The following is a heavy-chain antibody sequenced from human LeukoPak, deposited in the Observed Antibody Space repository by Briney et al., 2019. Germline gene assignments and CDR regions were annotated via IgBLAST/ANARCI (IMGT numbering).Heavy chain of an antibody. D-gene: IGHD3-3*01. CDR2: INHSGST. V-gene: IGHV4-34*01. J-gene: IGHJ3*02. CDR3: ARWDSGEWFHDAFDI. CDR1: VGSFSGYY. Sequence: PSETLSLTCAVHVGSFSGYYWGWIRQPPGKGLEWIGEINHSGSTNYNPSLKSRVTISVDTSKNQFSLKLRSVTAADTALYYCARWDSGEWFHDAFDIWGQGTRVTVSS.